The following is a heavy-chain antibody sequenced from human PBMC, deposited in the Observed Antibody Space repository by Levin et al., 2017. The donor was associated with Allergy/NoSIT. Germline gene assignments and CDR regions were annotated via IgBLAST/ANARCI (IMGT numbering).Heavy chain of an antibody. D-gene: IGHD2-2*01. Sequence: ASVKVSCKASGYTFTSYAMHWVRQAPGQRLEWMGWINAGNGNTKYSQKFQGRVTITRDTSASTAYMELSSLRSEDTAVYYCARAMLGYCSSTSCYNYYYYYMDVWGKGTTVTVSS. J-gene: IGHJ6*03. CDR2: INAGNGNT. V-gene: IGHV1-3*01. CDR1: GYTFTSYA. CDR3: ARAMLGYCSSTSCYNYYYYYMDV.